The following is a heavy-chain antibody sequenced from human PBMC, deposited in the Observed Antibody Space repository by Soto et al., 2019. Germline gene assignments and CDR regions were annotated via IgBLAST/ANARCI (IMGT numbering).Heavy chain of an antibody. Sequence: HVQLVQSGAEVKKPGASVKVSCKASGYTFTSYGISWVRQAPGQGLEWMGWISTYNGNTNYAQKLQGRVTMTTDTSTGTAYMEVRSLRSDDTAGDYCARYPPRRYSYGQGLDYWGQGTLVTGSS. V-gene: IGHV1-18*04. CDR3: ARYPPRRYSYGQGLDY. J-gene: IGHJ4*02. D-gene: IGHD5-18*01. CDR2: ISTYNGNT. CDR1: GYTFTSYG.